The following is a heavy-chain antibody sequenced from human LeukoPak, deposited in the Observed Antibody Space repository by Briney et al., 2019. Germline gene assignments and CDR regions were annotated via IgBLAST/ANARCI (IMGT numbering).Heavy chain of an antibody. V-gene: IGHV4-59*01. D-gene: IGHD3-9*01. CDR1: GGSISSYY. CDR3: ARQEETGYEYYFDY. CDR2: IYYSGST. Sequence: SETLSLTCTVSGGSISSYYWSWIRQPPGKGLEWIGYIYYSGSTNYNPSLKSRVTISVDTSKNQFSLELSSVTAADTAVYYCARQEETGYEYYFDYWGQGTLVTVSS. J-gene: IGHJ4*02.